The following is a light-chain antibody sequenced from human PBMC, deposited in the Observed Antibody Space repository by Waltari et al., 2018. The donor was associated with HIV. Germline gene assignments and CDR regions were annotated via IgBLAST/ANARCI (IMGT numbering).Light chain of an antibody. V-gene: IGKV1D-12*01. J-gene: IGKJ3*01. Sequence: DIQLTQSPSFVSASVGDRVTPTCRASQIINSWLAWYQQKPGKAPKLLLYAATTLQRGVPSRFSGSGAGTDYSLSISGLLPEDFAVYFCQQGSSFPFTFGPGTKV. CDR2: AAT. CDR1: QIINSW. CDR3: QQGSSFPFT.